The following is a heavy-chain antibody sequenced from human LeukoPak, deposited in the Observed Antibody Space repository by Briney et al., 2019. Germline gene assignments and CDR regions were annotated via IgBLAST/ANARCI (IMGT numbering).Heavy chain of an antibody. J-gene: IGHJ3*02. Sequence: PGGSLRLSCAASGFTFSSYWMHWVRQAPGKGLVWVSRINSDGSSTSYADSVKGRFTISRDNSKNTLYLQMNSLRAEDTAVYYCASLNYDFWSGLHDAFDIWGQGTMVTVSS. CDR2: INSDGSST. V-gene: IGHV3-74*01. CDR1: GFTFSSYW. CDR3: ASLNYDFWSGLHDAFDI. D-gene: IGHD3-3*01.